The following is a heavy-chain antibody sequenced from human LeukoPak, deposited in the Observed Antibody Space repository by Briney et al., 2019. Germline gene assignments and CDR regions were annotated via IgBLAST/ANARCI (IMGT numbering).Heavy chain of an antibody. CDR2: IYYSGST. CDR3: ASREWELHPYYFDY. CDR1: GGSISSGDYY. V-gene: IGHV4-30-4*08. D-gene: IGHD1-26*01. Sequence: PSQTLSLTCTVSGGSISSGDYYWSWIRQPPGKGLEWIGYIYYSGSTYYNPSLKSRVTISVDTSKNQFSLKLSSVTAADTAVYYCASREWELHPYYFDYWGQGTLVTVSS. J-gene: IGHJ4*02.